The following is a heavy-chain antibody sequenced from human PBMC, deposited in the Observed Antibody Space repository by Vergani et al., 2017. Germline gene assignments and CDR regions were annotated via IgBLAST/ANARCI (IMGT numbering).Heavy chain of an antibody. CDR3: ANVCRGEKYYYESSGYYPY. J-gene: IGHJ4*02. Sequence: EVQLLESGGGLVQPGGSLRLSCAASGFTFSSYAMSWVRQAPGKGLEWYSAISGSGGSTYYADSVKGRFTISRDNSKNRQYLQMNSLRAEDTAVYYCANVCRGEKYYYESSGYYPYWGQGSLVTVSS. CDR2: ISGSGGST. V-gene: IGHV3-23*01. D-gene: IGHD3-22*01. CDR1: GFTFSSYA.